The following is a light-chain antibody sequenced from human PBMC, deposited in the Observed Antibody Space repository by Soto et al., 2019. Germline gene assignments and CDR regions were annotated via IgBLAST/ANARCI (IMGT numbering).Light chain of an antibody. V-gene: IGKV3-20*01. CDR1: QSVTSSF. CDR2: GAS. CDR3: QQYSNSPIT. J-gene: IGKJ5*01. Sequence: EIVLTQSPGTLSLSPGERATLSCRASQSVTSSFLAWFQQKPGQAPRLLIYGASSRATGIPDRFIGSGSGTDVPLTISRRGPEDFAVYYCQQYSNSPITFGQGTRLEIK.